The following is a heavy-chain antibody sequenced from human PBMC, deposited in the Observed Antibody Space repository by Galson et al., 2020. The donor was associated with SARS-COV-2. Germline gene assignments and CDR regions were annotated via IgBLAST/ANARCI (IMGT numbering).Heavy chain of an antibody. V-gene: IGHV3-9*01. CDR3: AKVSDGFDI. J-gene: IGHJ3*02. Sequence: TGGSLRLSCAASGFSFDDYAMHWVRQAPGKGLEWVSRVSWNGGSIGYADSVKGRFIISRDNAKNSLYLQMNSLRAEDTVLYYCAKVSDGFDIWGQGTMVAVSS. CDR2: VSWNGGSI. CDR1: GFSFDDYA.